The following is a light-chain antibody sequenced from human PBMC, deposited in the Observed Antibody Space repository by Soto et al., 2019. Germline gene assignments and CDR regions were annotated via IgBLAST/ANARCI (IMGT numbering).Light chain of an antibody. J-gene: IGLJ3*02. CDR3: NSYAGINNVV. CDR1: SSDVGGYNY. CDR2: EVT. V-gene: IGLV2-8*01. Sequence: QSALTQPPSASGSPGQSVTISCTGTSSDVGGYNYVSWYQHHPDKAPKLIIYEVTKRPSGVPDRFSGYKSGNTASLTVSGLQAEDEADYCCNSYAGINNVVFGGGTKLTVL.